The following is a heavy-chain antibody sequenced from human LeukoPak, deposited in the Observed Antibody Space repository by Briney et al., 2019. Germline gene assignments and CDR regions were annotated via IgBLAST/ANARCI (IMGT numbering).Heavy chain of an antibody. CDR1: GFTFSSRW. J-gene: IGHJ6*02. D-gene: IGHD2/OR15-2a*01. CDR2: INTDGSTT. CDR3: ARDISRTMDV. Sequence: GGSLRLSCVASGFTFSSRWMHWVRQAPGKGLVWVSIINTDGSTTRYADFVEGRSTVSRDNARNTLYLEMNSLRVEDTAVYFCARDISRTMDVWGQGTTVTV. V-gene: IGHV3-74*01.